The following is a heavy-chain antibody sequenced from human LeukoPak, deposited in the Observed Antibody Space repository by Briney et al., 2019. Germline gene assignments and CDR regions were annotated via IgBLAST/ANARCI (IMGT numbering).Heavy chain of an antibody. J-gene: IGHJ6*02. CDR3: ARIRRSSSWTSYYYYGMDV. CDR2: IDWDDDK. Sequence: ESGPALVKPTQTLTLTCTFSGFSLSTSGMCVSWIRQPPGKALEWLARIDWDDDKYYSTSLKTRLTISKDTSKNQVVLAMTNMDPVDTATYYCARIRRSSSWTSYYYYGMDVWGQGTTVTVSS. V-gene: IGHV2-70*11. D-gene: IGHD6-13*01. CDR1: GFSLSTSGMC.